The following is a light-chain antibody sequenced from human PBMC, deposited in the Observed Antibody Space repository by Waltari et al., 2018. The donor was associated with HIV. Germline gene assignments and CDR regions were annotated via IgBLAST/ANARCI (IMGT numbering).Light chain of an antibody. V-gene: IGLV3-25*03. Sequence: SYDLTQSSSVSVSPGQTARITCSGDALSKQYVYWYQKKSGQAPILVIYTDTERHSGIPERFSGSSSETLVTLTINGVQVEDEADYYCQSADSSGGFWVFGGGTTLTVL. CDR2: TDT. CDR1: ALSKQY. CDR3: QSADSSGGFWV. J-gene: IGLJ3*02.